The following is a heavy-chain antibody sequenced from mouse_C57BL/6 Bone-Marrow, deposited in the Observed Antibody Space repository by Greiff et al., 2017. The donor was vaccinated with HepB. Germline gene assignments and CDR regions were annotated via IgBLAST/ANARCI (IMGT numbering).Heavy chain of an antibody. D-gene: IGHD2-3*01. CDR2: IHPSDSDT. V-gene: IGHV1-74*01. CDR1: GYTFTSYW. Sequence: QVQLQQPGAELVKPGASVKVSCKASGYTFTSYWMHWVKQRPGQGLEWIGRIHPSDSDTNYNQKFKGKATLTVDKSSSTAYMQLSSLTSEDSAVYYCARGMGWLLGAYWGQGTLVTVSA. CDR3: ARGMGWLLGAY. J-gene: IGHJ3*01.